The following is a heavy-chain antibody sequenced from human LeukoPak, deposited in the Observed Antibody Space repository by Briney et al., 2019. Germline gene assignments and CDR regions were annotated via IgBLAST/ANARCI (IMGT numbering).Heavy chain of an antibody. J-gene: IGHJ4*02. D-gene: IGHD2-8*01. V-gene: IGHV3-21*01. CDR2: ISSSSSYI. CDR3: ARDKGRKYCTNGVCYFDY. CDR1: GFTFSSYS. Sequence: GGSLRLSCAASGFTFSSYSMNWVRQAPGKGLEWVPSISSSSSYIYYADSVKGRFTISRDNAKNSLYLQMNSLRAEDTAVYYCARDKGRKYCTNGVCYFDYWGQGTLVTVSS.